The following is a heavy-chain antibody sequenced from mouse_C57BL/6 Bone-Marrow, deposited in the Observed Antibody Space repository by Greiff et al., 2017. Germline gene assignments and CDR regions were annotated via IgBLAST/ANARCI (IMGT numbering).Heavy chain of an antibody. CDR2: IYPRSGNT. J-gene: IGHJ2*01. V-gene: IGHV1-81*01. D-gene: IGHD1-1*01. Sequence: VQLQQSGAELARPGASVKLSCKASGYTFTSYGISWVKQRPGQGLEWIGGIYPRSGNTYYNEKFKGKATLTADKSSSTAYMELRSLTSEDSAVYFCARLPYYYGSTYFDYWGQGTTLTVSS. CDR1: GYTFTSYG. CDR3: ARLPYYYGSTYFDY.